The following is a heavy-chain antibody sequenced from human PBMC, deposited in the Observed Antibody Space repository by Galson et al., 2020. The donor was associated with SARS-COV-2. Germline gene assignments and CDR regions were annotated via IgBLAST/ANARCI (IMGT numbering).Heavy chain of an antibody. CDR3: ARASGSSGYYTFDS. CDR2: LYYRGNT. D-gene: IGHD3-22*01. V-gene: IGHV4-59*01. CDR1: GGSISGFF. J-gene: IGHJ4*02. Sequence: SETLSLTCSVSGGSISGFFWSWLRQPPRDGLEWIGHLYYRGNTHYNPSLKSRATISLDTSSNHFSLKLTSVTAADPAVYYCARASGSSGYYTFDSWGQGILVTVSS.